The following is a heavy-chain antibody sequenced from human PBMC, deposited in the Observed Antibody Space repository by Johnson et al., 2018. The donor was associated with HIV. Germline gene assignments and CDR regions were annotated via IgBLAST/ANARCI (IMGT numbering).Heavy chain of an antibody. V-gene: IGHV3-74*01. J-gene: IGHJ3*02. CDR2: INGDGTGS. CDR1: GFTFSDHW. CDR3: ARDRITMVRGVTEDAFDI. Sequence: VQLVESGGGVVQPGGSLRLSCAASGFTFSDHWMQWVRQVPGTGLVWVSRINGDGTGSTYADSVQGRFTISRDNAKNSLYLQMNSLRAEDTALYYCARDRITMVRGVTEDAFDIWGQGTVVTVSS. D-gene: IGHD3-10*01.